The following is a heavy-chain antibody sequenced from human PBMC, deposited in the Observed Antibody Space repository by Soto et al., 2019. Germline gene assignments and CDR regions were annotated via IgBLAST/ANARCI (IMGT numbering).Heavy chain of an antibody. D-gene: IGHD3-16*01. CDR3: ARHNKGLRGGAFDS. J-gene: IGHJ4*02. V-gene: IGHV4-31*03. Sequence: QVQLQESGPGLVKPSQTLSLTCTVSGGSISGGGYYWSWIRQHPGKGLEWIGYIYYSGNTYYNPSLKSRGPLSVDTSKKQFSLKLSSVTAADTAVYYCARHNKGLRGGAFDSWGQGTLVTVSS. CDR1: GGSISGGGYY. CDR2: IYYSGNT.